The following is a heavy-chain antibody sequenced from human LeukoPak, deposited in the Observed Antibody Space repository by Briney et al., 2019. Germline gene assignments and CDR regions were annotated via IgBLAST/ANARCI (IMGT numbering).Heavy chain of an antibody. D-gene: IGHD2-2*01. Sequence: GGSLRLSCAASGFTFSSYAMNWVRQAPGKGLEWVSNISAGGSPYYADSVKGRFTISRDNSKNTLYLQVNSPRAEDTAVYWCAKGGYCSSTSCYYGRFDPWGQGTLVTVSS. CDR2: ISAGGSP. CDR3: AKGGYCSSTSCYYGRFDP. V-gene: IGHV3-23*01. J-gene: IGHJ5*02. CDR1: GFTFSSYA.